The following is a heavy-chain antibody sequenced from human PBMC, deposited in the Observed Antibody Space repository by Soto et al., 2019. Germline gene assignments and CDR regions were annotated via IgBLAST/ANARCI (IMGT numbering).Heavy chain of an antibody. CDR2: INAGNGNT. J-gene: IGHJ5*02. D-gene: IGHD4-17*01. CDR3: ARDVDYPQSGWFDP. CDR1: GYTFTTYA. V-gene: IGHV1-3*01. Sequence: ASVKVSCKASGYTFTTYAMHWVRQAPGQRLEWMGWINAGNGNTKYSQKFQGRVTITRDTSASTAYMELSSLRPEDTAVYYCARDVDYPQSGWFDPWGQGTLVTVSS.